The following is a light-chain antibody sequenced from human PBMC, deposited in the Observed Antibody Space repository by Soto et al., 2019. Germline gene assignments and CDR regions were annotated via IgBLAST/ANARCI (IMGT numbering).Light chain of an antibody. CDR2: GAS. J-gene: IGKJ5*01. Sequence: DIQMTQSPSFLSASVGDSVTITCRASQGIFSYLAWYRQKPGKAPELLIYGASTLQSGVPSRFSGRGSGKEFTLAISNLQAEDVATYFCQQLNNYPPTFGQGTRLEIK. CDR1: QGIFSY. V-gene: IGKV1-9*01. CDR3: QQLNNYPPT.